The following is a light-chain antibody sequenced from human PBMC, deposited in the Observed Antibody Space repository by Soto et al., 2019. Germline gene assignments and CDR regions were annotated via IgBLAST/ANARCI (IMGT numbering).Light chain of an antibody. CDR3: SSYAASNNLGV. CDR2: EVS. V-gene: IGLV2-8*01. Sequence: QSALTQPPSASGSPGQSVTISCTGTSSDVGGYNYVSWYQQHPGKAPKLMIYEVSKRPSGVPDRFSGSKSGNTASLTVSGLHAEDEDDYYCSSYAASNNLGVFGGGTKLTVL. J-gene: IGLJ2*01. CDR1: SSDVGGYNY.